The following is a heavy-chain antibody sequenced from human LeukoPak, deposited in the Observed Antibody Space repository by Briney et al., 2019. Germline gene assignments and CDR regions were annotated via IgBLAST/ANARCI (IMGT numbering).Heavy chain of an antibody. CDR1: GGSFSGYY. J-gene: IGHJ4*02. CDR2: IYYSGST. Sequence: SETLSLTCAVYGGSFSGYYWSWIRQPPGKGLEWIGYIYYSGSTNYNPSLKSRVTISVDTSKNQFSLKLSSVTAADTAVYYCARVYHRDFIFPFDYWGQGTLVTVSS. CDR3: ARVYHRDFIFPFDY. V-gene: IGHV4-59*01. D-gene: IGHD3/OR15-3a*01.